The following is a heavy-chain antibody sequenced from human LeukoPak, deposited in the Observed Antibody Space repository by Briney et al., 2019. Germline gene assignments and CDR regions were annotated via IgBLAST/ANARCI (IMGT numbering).Heavy chain of an antibody. Sequence: GGSLRLSCAASEFPFSSYSMNWVRQAPGKGLEWVSYITNSGNSKSYADSVKGRFIISRDNAKNSLYLQMNTLRADDTAVYYCARDGFGTGSNWGQGTLVTVSS. V-gene: IGHV3-48*04. CDR3: ARDGFGTGSN. CDR2: ITNSGNSK. CDR1: EFPFSSYS. D-gene: IGHD3-16*01. J-gene: IGHJ4*02.